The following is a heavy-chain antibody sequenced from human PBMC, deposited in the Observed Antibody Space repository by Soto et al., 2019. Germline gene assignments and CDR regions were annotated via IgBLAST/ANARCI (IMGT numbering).Heavy chain of an antibody. CDR3: ARDPSRPAATPLGYFDY. CDR2: ISYDGSNK. CDR1: GFTFSSYA. J-gene: IGHJ4*02. D-gene: IGHD2-2*01. Sequence: PGGSLRLSCAASGFTFSSYAMHWVRQAPGKGLEWVAVISYDGSNKYYADSVKGRFTISRDNSKNTLYLQMNSLRAEDTAVYYCARDPSRPAATPLGYFDYWGQGTLVTVSS. V-gene: IGHV3-30-3*01.